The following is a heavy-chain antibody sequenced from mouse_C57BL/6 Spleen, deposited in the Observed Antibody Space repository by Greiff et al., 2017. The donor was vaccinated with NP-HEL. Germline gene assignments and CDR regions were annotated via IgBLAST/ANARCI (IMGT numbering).Heavy chain of an antibody. V-gene: IGHV1-82*01. CDR2: IYPGDGDT. CDR1: GYAFSSSW. J-gene: IGHJ2*01. Sequence: VQLQQSGPELVKPGASVKISCKASGYAFSSSWMNWVKQRPGKGLEWIGRIYPGDGDTNYNGKFKGKATLTADKSSSTAYMQLSSLTSEDSAVYFCARRGGSSYGTFDYWGQSTTLTVSS. D-gene: IGHD1-1*01. CDR3: ARRGGSSYGTFDY.